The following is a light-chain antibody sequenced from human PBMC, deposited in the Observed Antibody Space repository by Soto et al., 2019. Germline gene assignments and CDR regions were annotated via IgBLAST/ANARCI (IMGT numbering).Light chain of an antibody. CDR1: SGSIASNY. CDR2: EGN. J-gene: IGLJ3*02. CDR3: HSYDSSNQV. Sequence: NFMLTQPHSVSESPGKTVAISCTRSSGSIASNYVQWYQQRPGSSPTTVIYEGNQRPSGVPDRFSGSIDSSSNSASLTISGLKTADEADYYCHSYDSSNQVFGGGTKLTVL. V-gene: IGLV6-57*01.